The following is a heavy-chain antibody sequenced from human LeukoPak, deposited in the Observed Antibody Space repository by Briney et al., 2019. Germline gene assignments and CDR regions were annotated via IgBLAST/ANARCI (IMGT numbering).Heavy chain of an antibody. Sequence: GASVKVSCKASGYTFTSYDINWVRQATGQGLEWMGWMNPNSGNTGYAQKFQGRVTMTRNTSISTAYMELSSLRSEDTAVYYCASGTYGGSGSFNYFDYWGQGTLVTVSS. D-gene: IGHD3-10*01. V-gene: IGHV1-8*01. CDR2: MNPNSGNT. CDR1: GYTFTSYD. CDR3: ASGTYGGSGSFNYFDY. J-gene: IGHJ4*02.